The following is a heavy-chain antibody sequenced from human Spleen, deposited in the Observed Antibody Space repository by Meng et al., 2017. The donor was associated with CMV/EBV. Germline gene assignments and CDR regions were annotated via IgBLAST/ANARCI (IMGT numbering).Heavy chain of an antibody. CDR2: IYYSGST. D-gene: IGHD2-2*01. J-gene: IGHJ4*02. Sequence: SETLSLTCTVAGGSISSSSYYWGWIRQPPGKGLEWIGSIYYSGSTYYNPSLKSRVTISVDTSKNQFSLKLSSVTAADTAVYYCARSSRRHIVVVPAAKYYFDYWGQGILVTVSS. CDR1: GGSISSSSYY. CDR3: ARSSRRHIVVVPAAKYYFDY. V-gene: IGHV4-39*01.